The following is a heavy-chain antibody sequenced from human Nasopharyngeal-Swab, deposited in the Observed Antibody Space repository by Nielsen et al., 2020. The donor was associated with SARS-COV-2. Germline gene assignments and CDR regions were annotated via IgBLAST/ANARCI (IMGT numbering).Heavy chain of an antibody. Sequence: GASLQISCAASGFTVSSNYMSWVRQAPGKGLEWVSVIYSGGSTYYADSVKGRFTISRHNSKNTLYLQMNSLRAEDTAVYYCARDSHKGTSWGQGTLVTVSS. CDR2: IYSGGST. CDR1: GFTVSSNY. V-gene: IGHV3-53*04. CDR3: ARDSHKGTS. J-gene: IGHJ4*02. D-gene: IGHD2-8*01.